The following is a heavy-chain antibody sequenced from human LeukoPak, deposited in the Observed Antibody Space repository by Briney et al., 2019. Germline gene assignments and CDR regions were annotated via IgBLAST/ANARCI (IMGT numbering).Heavy chain of an antibody. D-gene: IGHD6-13*01. Sequence: SETLSLTCTVSGGSISSGSYFWTWLRQPAGKGLEWIGRIYTSGSTDYNPSLKSRVTISVDASKNQFSLKLSSVTAADTAVYYCAREGYSSSWYSGYYYFDYWGQGTLVTVSS. CDR1: GGSISSGSYF. CDR3: AREGYSSSWYSGYYYFDY. J-gene: IGHJ4*02. CDR2: IYTSGST. V-gene: IGHV4-61*02.